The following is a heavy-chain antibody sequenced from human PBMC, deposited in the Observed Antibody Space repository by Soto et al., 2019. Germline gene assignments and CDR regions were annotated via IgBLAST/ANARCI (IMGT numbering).Heavy chain of an antibody. CDR1: GFTFTSSA. V-gene: IGHV1-58*01. J-gene: IGHJ4*02. D-gene: IGHD3-3*01. CDR2: IVVGSGNT. CDR3: ATRKVLRFLEWSPGPSDY. Sequence: GASVKVSCKASGFTFTSSAVQWVRQARGQRLEWIGWIVVGSGNTNYAQKFQERVTITRDMSTSTAYMELSSLRSEDTAVYYCATRKVLRFLEWSPGPSDYWRQGTLVTVSS.